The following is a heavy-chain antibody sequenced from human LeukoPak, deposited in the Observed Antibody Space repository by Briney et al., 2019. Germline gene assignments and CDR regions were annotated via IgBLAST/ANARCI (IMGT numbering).Heavy chain of an antibody. V-gene: IGHV1-18*01. J-gene: IGHJ4*02. CDR2: ISAYNGNT. CDR3: ARTPVRDSSSSLDY. Sequence: ASVKVSCKASGYTFTSYGISWVRQAPGQGLEWMGWISAYNGNTNYAQRLQGRVTMTTDTSTSTAYMELRSLRSDDTAVYYCARTPVRDSSSSLDYWGQGTLVTVSS. D-gene: IGHD6-6*01. CDR1: GYTFTSYG.